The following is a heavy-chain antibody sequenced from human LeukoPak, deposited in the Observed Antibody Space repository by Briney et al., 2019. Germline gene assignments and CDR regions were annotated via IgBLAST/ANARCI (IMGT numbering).Heavy chain of an antibody. Sequence: ASVKVSCKASGYTFTSYYMHWVRQAPGQGLEWMGIINPSGGSTSYAQKFQGRVTMTRDTSTSTVYMELSSLRSEDTAVYYCARDRERWLQTLDAFDIWGKGTMVTVSS. CDR2: INPSGGST. D-gene: IGHD5-24*01. V-gene: IGHV1-46*01. J-gene: IGHJ3*02. CDR3: ARDRERWLQTLDAFDI. CDR1: GYTFTSYY.